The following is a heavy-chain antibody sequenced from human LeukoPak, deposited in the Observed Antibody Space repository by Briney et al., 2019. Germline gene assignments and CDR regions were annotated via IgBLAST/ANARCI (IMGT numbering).Heavy chain of an antibody. D-gene: IGHD3-16*01. J-gene: IGHJ4*02. CDR2: ISAYNGDT. V-gene: IGHV1-18*01. CDR1: GYTFTSYG. CDR3: ARGGGDGVITFGGVNY. Sequence: ASVKVSCKASGYTFTSYGISWVRQAPGQGLEWMGWISAYNGDTNYAQKLQGRVTMTTDTSTSTAYMELRSLRSDDTAVYYCARGGGDGVITFGGVNYWGQGTLVTVSS.